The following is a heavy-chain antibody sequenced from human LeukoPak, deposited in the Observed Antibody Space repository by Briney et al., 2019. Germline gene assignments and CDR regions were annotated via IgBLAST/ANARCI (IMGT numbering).Heavy chain of an antibody. J-gene: IGHJ4*02. Sequence: PSETLSLTCAAYGGSFSSYYWSWIRQPPGKGLEWIGEINHSGSTNYNPSLKSRVTISVDTSKSQFSLKLSSVTAADTAVYYCAILGYCSSASCYAVPNWGQGSLVTVSS. CDR1: GGSFSSYY. CDR2: INHSGST. CDR3: AILGYCSSASCYAVPN. V-gene: IGHV4-34*01. D-gene: IGHD2-2*01.